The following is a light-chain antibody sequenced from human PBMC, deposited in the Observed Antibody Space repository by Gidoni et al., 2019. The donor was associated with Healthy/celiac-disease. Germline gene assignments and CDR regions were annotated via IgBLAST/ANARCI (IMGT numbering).Light chain of an antibody. CDR2: AAA. Sequence: DIQMTQSPSSLSASVGDRVTITCRASQSISSYLNWYQQKPGKAPKLLIYAAASLQIGVPSRFSGSGSGTDFTLTISSLQPEDFATYYCQQSYSTPQLTFGGXTKVEIK. CDR3: QQSYSTPQLT. V-gene: IGKV1-39*01. J-gene: IGKJ4*01. CDR1: QSISSY.